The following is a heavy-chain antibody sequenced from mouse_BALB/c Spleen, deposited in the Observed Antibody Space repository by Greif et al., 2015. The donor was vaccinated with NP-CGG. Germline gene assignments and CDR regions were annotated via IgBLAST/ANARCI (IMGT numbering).Heavy chain of an antibody. CDR2: IYPGSGST. J-gene: IGHJ2*01. CDR3: TRLGNYGY. Sequence: LQQSGSELARPGASVKLSCKASGYTFTSYWMHWVKQRPGQGLEWIGNIYPGSGSTNYDEKFKSKATLTVDTSSSTAYMQLSSLTSEDSAVYYCTRLGNYGYWGQGTTLTVSS. D-gene: IGHD2-1*01. V-gene: IGHV1S22*01. CDR1: GYTFTSYW.